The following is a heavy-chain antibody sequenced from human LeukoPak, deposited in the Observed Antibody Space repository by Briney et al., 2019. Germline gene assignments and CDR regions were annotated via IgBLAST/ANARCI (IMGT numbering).Heavy chain of an antibody. Sequence: SETLSLTCTVSGGSISSDIYYWGWIRQPPGEGLEWIGTIYHSGITYYNPSLKSRVTISLDTSKNQFSLKLSSVTAAATAVYYCARQRGLYYFDYWGQGTLVTVSS. J-gene: IGHJ4*02. V-gene: IGHV4-39*07. CDR1: GGSISSDIYY. CDR3: ARQRGLYYFDY. D-gene: IGHD3/OR15-3a*01. CDR2: IYHSGIT.